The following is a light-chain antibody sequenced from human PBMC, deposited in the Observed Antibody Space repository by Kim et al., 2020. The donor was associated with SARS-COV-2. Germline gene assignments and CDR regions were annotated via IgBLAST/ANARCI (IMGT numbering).Light chain of an antibody. Sequence: EIVLTQSPGTLSLSPGERATLSCRASQTVSSNYLAWYQQKPGRAPRLLIYGASSRATGIPDRFSGSGSGTDFTLTINRLEPEDFAVYYCQQYGRSPLTFGGGTKVDIK. CDR1: QTVSSNY. V-gene: IGKV3-20*01. CDR2: GAS. CDR3: QQYGRSPLT. J-gene: IGKJ4*01.